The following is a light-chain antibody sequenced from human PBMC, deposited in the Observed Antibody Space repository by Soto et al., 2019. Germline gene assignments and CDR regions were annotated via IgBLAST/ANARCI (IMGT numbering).Light chain of an antibody. CDR1: SSDGGFYNY. J-gene: IGLJ2*01. Sequence: QSALTQPPSASGSAGQSVTISCTLASSDGGFYNYVSWYQQHPAKAPKLLIYDVTKPPSRVPDRFSGSKSGNTASLTVSGLQAEDEALYYCTSYAGSDNLGVFGGGPKVTVL. CDR2: DVT. CDR3: TSYAGSDNLGV. V-gene: IGLV2-8*01.